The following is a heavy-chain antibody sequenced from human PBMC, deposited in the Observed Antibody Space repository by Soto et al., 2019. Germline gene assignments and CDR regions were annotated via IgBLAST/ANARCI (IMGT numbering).Heavy chain of an antibody. CDR2: ISSSSSTL. D-gene: IGHD3-3*01. CDR1: GFTFSSYS. Sequence: GGSLRLSCVASGFTFSSYSMNWVRQAPGKGLEWVSYISSSSSTLYYADSVKGRFTISRDNAKNSLYLQMNSLRDEDTAVYYFAREDHDFWDPSLETGDGMDVWGQGTTVTVSS. V-gene: IGHV3-48*02. CDR3: AREDHDFWDPSLETGDGMDV. J-gene: IGHJ6*02.